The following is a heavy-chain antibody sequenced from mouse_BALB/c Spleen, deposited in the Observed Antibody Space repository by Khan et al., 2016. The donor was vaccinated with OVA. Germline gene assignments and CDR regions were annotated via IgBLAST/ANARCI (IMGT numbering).Heavy chain of an antibody. CDR3: ARGSDNSRFAY. CDR2: ISTYYGDA. CDR1: GYTFTDFA. Sequence: QVQLQQSGAELVRPGVSVKISCKGSGYTFTDFAMHWVKQSHAKSLEWLGVISTYYGDADYNQKFKGKATMTVDKSSSTAYIELARLTSEDSAIYYCARGSDNSRFAYWGQGTLVTVSA. J-gene: IGHJ3*01. V-gene: IGHV1S137*01. D-gene: IGHD1-3*01.